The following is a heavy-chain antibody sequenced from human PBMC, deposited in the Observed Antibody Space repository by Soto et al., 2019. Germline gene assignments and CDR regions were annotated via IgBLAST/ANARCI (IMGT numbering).Heavy chain of an antibody. CDR2: IYSSGNT. Sequence: PSETLSLTCSVSGGSISSGYYYWSWIRQPPGKGLEWIGHIYSSGNTYYNPSLKSRLTMSVDTSKNQFSLKLSSVTAADTAVYYCARACGSNSCYDVFDYWGQGTLVTVPS. J-gene: IGHJ4*02. CDR3: ARACGSNSCYDVFDY. D-gene: IGHD2-2*01. V-gene: IGHV4-30-4*01. CDR1: GGSISSGYYY.